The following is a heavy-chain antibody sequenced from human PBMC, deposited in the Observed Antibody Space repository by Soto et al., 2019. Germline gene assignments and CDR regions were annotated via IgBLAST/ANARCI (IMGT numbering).Heavy chain of an antibody. CDR2: IVVGSGNT. CDR3: ASAPGRGGRYGMDV. Sequence: SSVKVSCKASGFTFSSSAVQWVRQARGQRLEWIGWIVVGSGNTNYAQKFQEGVTITRDMSTSTAYMELSSLRSDDTAVYYCASAPGRGGRYGMDVWGQVSTVTVFS. J-gene: IGHJ6*02. V-gene: IGHV1-58*01. D-gene: IGHD1-26*01. CDR1: GFTFSSSA.